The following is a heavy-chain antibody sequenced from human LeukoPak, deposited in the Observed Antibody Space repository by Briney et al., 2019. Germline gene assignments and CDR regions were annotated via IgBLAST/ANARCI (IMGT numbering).Heavy chain of an antibody. V-gene: IGHV3-33*06. Sequence: GGSLRLSCAASGFTFSYYGMHWVRQAPGKGLEWVAIIWYDASNKYYANSVKGRFAISRDNSKNALYMQMNDLRDEDTAVYYCAKSYEETSSSSGPADYWGQGTLVIVSS. D-gene: IGHD6-6*01. CDR2: IWYDASNK. J-gene: IGHJ4*02. CDR1: GFTFSYYG. CDR3: AKSYEETSSSSGPADY.